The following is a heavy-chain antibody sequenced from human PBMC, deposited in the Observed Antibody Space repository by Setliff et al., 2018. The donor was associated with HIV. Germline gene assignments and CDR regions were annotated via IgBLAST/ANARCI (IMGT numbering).Heavy chain of an antibody. Sequence: SVKVSCKTSGYMFKDYGISWVRQAPGQGLEWMGGIIPILGTANHAQKFRGRVTITAAKATNTAYMELSRLTSEDTAVYYCARGERRVATLNDLYYMGVWGKGTTVTVSS. V-gene: IGHV1-69*10. J-gene: IGHJ6*03. CDR1: GYMFKDYG. D-gene: IGHD5-12*01. CDR3: ARGERRVATLNDLYYMGV. CDR2: IIPILGTA.